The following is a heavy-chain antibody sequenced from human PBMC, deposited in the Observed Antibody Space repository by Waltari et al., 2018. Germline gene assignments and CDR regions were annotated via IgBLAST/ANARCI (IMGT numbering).Heavy chain of an antibody. V-gene: IGHV3-53*02. CDR2: IYSGGST. J-gene: IGHJ6*03. Sequence: EVQLVETGGGLIQPGGSLRISCAASGFTVRSSYMSWVRQAPGKGLEWVSVIYSGGSTYYADSVKGRFTMSRDDSKNTLYLQMNSLRAEDTAVYYCARAHQLHYMDVWGKGTTVTVSS. D-gene: IGHD2-2*01. CDR3: ARAHQLHYMDV. CDR1: GFTVRSSY.